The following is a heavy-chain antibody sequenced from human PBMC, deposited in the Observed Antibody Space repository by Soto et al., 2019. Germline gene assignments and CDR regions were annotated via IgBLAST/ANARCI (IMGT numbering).Heavy chain of an antibody. J-gene: IGHJ6*02. CDR2: INPNSGGT. CDR1: GYIFTDYY. CDR3: ARNIGRVVGFGGDYYGMDV. V-gene: IGHV1-2*04. Sequence: QVQLVQSGAEVKKPGASLKVSCKASGYIFTDYYMHWVRQAPGQGLEWMGWINPNSGGTNYAQKFQGWVTMTRDTSISTVYMEVTRLRSDDTAVYYCARNIGRVVGFGGDYYGMDVWGQGTTVIVSS. D-gene: IGHD3-10*01.